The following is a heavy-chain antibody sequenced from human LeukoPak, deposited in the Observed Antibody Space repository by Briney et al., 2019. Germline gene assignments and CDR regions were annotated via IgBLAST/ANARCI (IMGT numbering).Heavy chain of an antibody. CDR1: GGSISSYY. CDR3: AREGSGHGIYCSGGSCYTPNDAFDI. D-gene: IGHD2-15*01. Sequence: SETLSLTCTVSGGSISSYYWSWIRQPAGKGLEWIGRIYTSGSTNYNPSLKSRVTMSVDTSKNQFSLTLSSVTAADTAVYYCAREGSGHGIYCSGGSCYTPNDAFDIWGQGTMVTVSS. J-gene: IGHJ3*02. V-gene: IGHV4-4*07. CDR2: IYTSGST.